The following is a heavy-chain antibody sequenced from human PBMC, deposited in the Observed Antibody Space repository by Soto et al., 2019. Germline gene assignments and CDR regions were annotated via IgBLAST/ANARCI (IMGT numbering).Heavy chain of an antibody. Sequence: PSQTLSLTCALSGDSVSSTSTAWSWIRQSPSRGLEWLGRTYYRSNWYTDYAVSVKSRITISPDTSKNQFSLQLNSVTPEDTAVYYCARSGPGGYIDYWGQGTLVTVSS. V-gene: IGHV6-1*01. CDR3: ARSGPGGYIDY. CDR2: TYYRSNWYT. J-gene: IGHJ4*02. D-gene: IGHD3-22*01. CDR1: GDSVSSTSTA.